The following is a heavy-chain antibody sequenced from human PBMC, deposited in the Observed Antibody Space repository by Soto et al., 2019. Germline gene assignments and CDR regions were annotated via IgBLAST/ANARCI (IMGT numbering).Heavy chain of an antibody. J-gene: IGHJ3*02. Sequence: EVQLVESGGGLVQPGGSLRPSCAASGFTFSRYWMSWVRQAPGKGLEWVANIKQDGSEKYYVESVKGRFTMSRDNTKNSLYLQMNSLRAEDTAVYYCVRDDTRRNNDFWSGHYTTDAFDIWGQGRMVTVSS. V-gene: IGHV3-7*01. CDR2: IKQDGSEK. CDR1: GFTFSRYW. D-gene: IGHD3-3*01. CDR3: VRDDTRRNNDFWSGHYTTDAFDI.